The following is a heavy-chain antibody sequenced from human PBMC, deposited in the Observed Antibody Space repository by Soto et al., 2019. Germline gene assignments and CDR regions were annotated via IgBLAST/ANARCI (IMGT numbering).Heavy chain of an antibody. V-gene: IGHV3-23*01. J-gene: IGHJ6*03. D-gene: IGHD6-13*01. CDR1: GFTFSSQA. Sequence: GGSLRLSCAASGFTFSSQAMSWVRRAPGKGLEWVSGISGSGDSTYYANSVKGRLTISRDNSENTLYLQMGSMRAEDTALYYCARRGYGSRWPNVYMDVWGKGTTVTVSS. CDR2: ISGSGDST. CDR3: ARRGYGSRWPNVYMDV.